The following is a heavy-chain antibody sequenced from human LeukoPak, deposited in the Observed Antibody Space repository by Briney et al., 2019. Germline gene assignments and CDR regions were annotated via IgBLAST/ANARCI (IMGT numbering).Heavy chain of an antibody. J-gene: IGHJ4*02. V-gene: IGHV4-59*01. Sequence: SETLSLTCTVSGGSINSYYWSWIRQPPGKGLEWIGYIYYSGSTNYNPSLKSRVTMSVDTSKNQFSLKLSSMTAADTAMYYCATLGSVDYWGQGTLVTVSS. CDR1: GGSINSYY. CDR2: IYYSGST. D-gene: IGHD3-16*01. CDR3: ATLGSVDY.